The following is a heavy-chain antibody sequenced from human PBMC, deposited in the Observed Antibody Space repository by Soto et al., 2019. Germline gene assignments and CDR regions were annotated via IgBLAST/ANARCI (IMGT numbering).Heavy chain of an antibody. J-gene: IGHJ6*02. CDR3: ARDSLGMVPRYYGMDV. CDR2: IIPIFGTA. V-gene: IGHV1-69*13. D-gene: IGHD7-27*01. CDR1: GGTFSSYA. Sequence: SVKVSCKASGGTFSSYAISWVRQAPGQGLEWMGGIIPIFGTANYAQKFQGRVTITADESTSTAYMELSSLRSEDTAVYYCARDSLGMVPRYYGMDVWGQGTTVTVSS.